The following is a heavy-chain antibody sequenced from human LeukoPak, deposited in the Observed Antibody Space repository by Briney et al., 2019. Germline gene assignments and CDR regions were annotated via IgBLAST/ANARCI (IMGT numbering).Heavy chain of an antibody. Sequence: SETLSLTCTVSGGSISSGGYYWSWIRQHPGKGLEWIGYIYYSGSTYYNPSLKSRVTISVDTSKNQFSLKLSSVTAADTAVYYCASGSGSYYPPTYWGQGTLVTVSS. CDR2: IYYSGST. J-gene: IGHJ4*02. D-gene: IGHD3-10*01. V-gene: IGHV4-31*03. CDR1: GGSISSGGYY. CDR3: ASGSGSYYPPTY.